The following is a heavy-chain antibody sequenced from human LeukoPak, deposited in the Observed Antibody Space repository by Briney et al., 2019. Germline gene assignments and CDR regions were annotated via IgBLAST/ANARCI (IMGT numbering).Heavy chain of an antibody. CDR1: GYTFTGYY. V-gene: IGHV1-2*02. D-gene: IGHD6-13*01. CDR2: INPNSGGT. CDR3: AREGGVDEVAAAGPNFDY. Sequence: ASVKVSCKASGYTFTGYYMHWVRQAPGQGLEWMGWINPNSGGTNYAQKFQGRVTMTRDMSTSTVYMELSSLRSEDTAVYYCAREGGVDEVAAAGPNFDYWGQGTLVTVSS. J-gene: IGHJ4*02.